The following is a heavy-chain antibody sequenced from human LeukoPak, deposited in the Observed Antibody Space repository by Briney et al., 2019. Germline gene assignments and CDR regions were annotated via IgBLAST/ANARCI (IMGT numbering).Heavy chain of an antibody. J-gene: IGHJ6*02. D-gene: IGHD6-6*01. Sequence: ASVKVSCKASGGTFSSYAISRVRQAPGQGLEWMGGIIPIFGTANYAQKFQGRVTITADESTSTAYMELSSLRSEDTAVYYCARAKAARPYYYGMDVWGQGTTVTVSS. CDR3: ARAKAARPYYYGMDV. CDR2: IIPIFGTA. V-gene: IGHV1-69*13. CDR1: GGTFSSYA.